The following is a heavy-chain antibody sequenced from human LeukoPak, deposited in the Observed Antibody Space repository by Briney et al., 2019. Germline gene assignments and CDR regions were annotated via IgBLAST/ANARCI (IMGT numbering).Heavy chain of an antibody. CDR2: ISSSSSTI. V-gene: IGHV3-48*04. CDR3: ARDPYYYMDV. Sequence: GGSLRLSCAASGFTFSIYSMNWVRQAPGKGLEWVSYISSSSSTIYYADSVKGRFTISRDDAKNSLYLQMNSLRAEDTAVYYCARDPYYYMDVWGKGTTVTVSS. CDR1: GFTFSIYS. J-gene: IGHJ6*03.